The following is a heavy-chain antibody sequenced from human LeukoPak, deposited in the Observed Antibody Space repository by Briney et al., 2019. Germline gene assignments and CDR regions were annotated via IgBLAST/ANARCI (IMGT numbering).Heavy chain of an antibody. Sequence: GGSLTLSCAASGFSVSLNYMNWVRQAPGKGLEWVSILYSGSDTYYADSVKGRFTISRDNPKNMLFLHMNNLRADDTAVYYCARVGDHFHWYLDLWGRGTLVTVSS. J-gene: IGHJ2*01. V-gene: IGHV3-53*01. CDR3: ARVGDHFHWYLDL. CDR1: GFSVSLNY. CDR2: LYSGSDT. D-gene: IGHD3-10*01.